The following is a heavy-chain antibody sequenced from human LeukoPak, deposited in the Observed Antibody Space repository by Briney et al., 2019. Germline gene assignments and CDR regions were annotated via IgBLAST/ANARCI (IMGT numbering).Heavy chain of an antibody. CDR1: GYSFTSYW. J-gene: IGHJ3*02. D-gene: IGHD3-10*01. V-gene: IGHV5-51*01. CDR3: ARPYYGSGSYYKGDAFDI. Sequence: GEPLKISCKGSGYSFTSYWIGWVRQMPGKGLEWMGIIYPGDSDTRYSPSFQGQVTISADKSISTAYLQWSSLKASDTAMYYCARPYYGSGSYYKGDAFDIWGQGTMVTVSS. CDR2: IYPGDSDT.